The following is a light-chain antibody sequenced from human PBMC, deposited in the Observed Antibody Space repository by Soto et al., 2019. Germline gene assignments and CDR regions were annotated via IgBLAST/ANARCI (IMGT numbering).Light chain of an antibody. Sequence: QSALTQPASVSGSPGQSITISCTGTSSDVGGYNYVSWYQQHPGKAPKLMIYDVSNRPSGVSNRFSGSKSGNTASLTISGLQAEDEADYYCSSYTSSYVVFGRGTKVTVL. V-gene: IGLV2-14*01. CDR3: SSYTSSYVV. J-gene: IGLJ2*01. CDR1: SSDVGGYNY. CDR2: DVS.